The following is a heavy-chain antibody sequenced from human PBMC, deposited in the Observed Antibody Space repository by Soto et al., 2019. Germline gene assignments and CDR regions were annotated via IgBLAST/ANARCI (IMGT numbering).Heavy chain of an antibody. CDR3: ARVRIAAAASPGGNWFDP. D-gene: IGHD6-13*01. J-gene: IGHJ5*02. CDR2: ISAYNGNT. V-gene: IGHV1-18*01. CDR1: GYTFTIYG. Sequence: ASVKVSCKASGYTFTIYGISGVLQSPLQWLDWMGWISAYNGNTNYAQKLQGRVTMTTDTSTSTAYMELRSLRSDDTAVYYCARVRIAAAASPGGNWFDPWGQGTLVTVSS.